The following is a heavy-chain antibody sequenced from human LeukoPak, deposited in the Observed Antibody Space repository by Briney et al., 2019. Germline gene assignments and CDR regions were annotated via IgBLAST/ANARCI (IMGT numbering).Heavy chain of an antibody. CDR3: AKGVGYCSGGSCQQFDY. J-gene: IGHJ4*02. Sequence: TGGSLRLSCAASGFTFSDYYMSWIRQAPGKGLEWVSYISSSGNTTYYADSVKGRFTISRDNAKNSLYLQMNSLRAEDTAVYYCAKGVGYCSGGSCQQFDYWGQGTLVTVSS. CDR1: GFTFSDYY. CDR2: ISSSGNTT. V-gene: IGHV3-11*01. D-gene: IGHD2-15*01.